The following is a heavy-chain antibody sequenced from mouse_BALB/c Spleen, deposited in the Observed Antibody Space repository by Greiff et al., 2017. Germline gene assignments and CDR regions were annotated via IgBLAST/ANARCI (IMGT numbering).Heavy chain of an antibody. J-gene: IGHJ3*01. CDR1: GYSITSDYA. CDR2: ISYSGST. V-gene: IGHV3-2*02. D-gene: IGHD1-2*01. Sequence: DVQLQESGPGLVKPSQSLSLTCTVTGYSITSDYAWNWIRQFPGNKLEWMGYISYSGSTSYNPSLKSRISITRDTSKNQFFLQLNSVTTEDTATYYCARSTTATTAWFAYWGQGTLVTVSA. CDR3: ARSTTATTAWFAY.